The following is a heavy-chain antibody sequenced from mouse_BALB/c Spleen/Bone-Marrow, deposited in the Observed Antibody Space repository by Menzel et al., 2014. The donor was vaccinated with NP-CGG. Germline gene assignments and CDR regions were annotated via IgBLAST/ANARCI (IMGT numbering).Heavy chain of an antibody. D-gene: IGHD1-1*01. V-gene: IGHV5-6*01. CDR2: ISSGGSYA. Sequence: DVQLQESGGDLVKPGGFLNLSCAASGFTFNNYGMSWVRQTPDKRLAWVATISSGGSYAYYPDTVKGRFTISRDNAKNTLYLQMGSLRSEDTAMYYCARQITSDFDYWGQGTALTVSS. CDR3: ARQITSDFDY. CDR1: GFTFNNYG. J-gene: IGHJ2*01.